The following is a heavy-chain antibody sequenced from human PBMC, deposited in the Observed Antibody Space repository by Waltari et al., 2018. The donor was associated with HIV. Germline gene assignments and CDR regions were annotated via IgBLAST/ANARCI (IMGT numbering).Heavy chain of an antibody. CDR3: ARTIVVVITNGFDY. V-gene: IGHV2-5*02. CDR2: IYWDDDK. CDR1: GFSLSTSGVG. Sequence: QITLKESGPTLVKPTQTLTLTCTFSGFSLSTSGVGVGWIRQPPGKALEWLALIYWDDDKRYSPSLKSRLTITKDTSKNQVVLTMTNMDPVDTATYYCARTIVVVITNGFDYWGQGTLVTVSS. J-gene: IGHJ4*02. D-gene: IGHD3-22*01.